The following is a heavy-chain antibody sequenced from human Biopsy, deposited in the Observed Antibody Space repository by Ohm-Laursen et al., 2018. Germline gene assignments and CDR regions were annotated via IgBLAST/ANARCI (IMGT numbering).Heavy chain of an antibody. V-gene: IGHV4-39*01. Sequence: SDTLSLTCTVSGGSISSGSNYWAWIRQPPGKGLERIGSVYHSGTTYYSPSLKSRVTISVDTSKNQLSLKVTSVTAADTAAYYCARHDGNGPFALDSWGQGTLVTVSS. CDR1: GGSISSGSNY. CDR2: VYHSGTT. CDR3: ARHDGNGPFALDS. J-gene: IGHJ4*02. D-gene: IGHD5-24*01.